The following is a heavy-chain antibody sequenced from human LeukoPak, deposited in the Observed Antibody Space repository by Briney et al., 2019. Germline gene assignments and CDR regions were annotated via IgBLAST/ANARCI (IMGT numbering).Heavy chain of an antibody. V-gene: IGHV3-33*01. Sequence: GGSLRLSCAASGFTFNSYGMHWVRRAPGKGLEWVAVIWYDGSNQYYADSVKGRFTISRDNSKNTLYLQMNSLRAEDTGLYYCVRDRDGNSYFDYWGQGTPVTVSS. CDR1: GFTFNSYG. D-gene: IGHD1-7*01. CDR3: VRDRDGNSYFDY. CDR2: IWYDGSNQ. J-gene: IGHJ4*02.